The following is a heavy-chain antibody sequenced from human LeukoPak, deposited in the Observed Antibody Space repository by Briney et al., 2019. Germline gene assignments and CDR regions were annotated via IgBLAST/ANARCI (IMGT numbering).Heavy chain of an antibody. D-gene: IGHD3-16*02. CDR1: GYTLTELS. CDR3: ARPDYDYVWGSYRYLYRY. CDR2: IIPIFGTA. Sequence: ASVKVSCKVSGYTLTELSMHWVRQAPGQGLEWMGGIIPIFGTANYAQKFQGRVTITADESTSTAYMELSSLRSEDTAVYYCARPDYDYVWGSYRYLYRYWGQGTLVTVSS. J-gene: IGHJ4*02. V-gene: IGHV1-69*13.